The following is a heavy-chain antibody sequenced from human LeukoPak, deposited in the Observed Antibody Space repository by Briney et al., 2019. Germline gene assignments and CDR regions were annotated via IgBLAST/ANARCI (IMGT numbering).Heavy chain of an antibody. CDR1: GYSISSGYY. D-gene: IGHD3-22*01. CDR3: ARAYYYDSSGYSMLYYYYYYYMDV. V-gene: IGHV4-38-2*01. CDR2: IYHSGST. Sequence: SETLSLTCAVSGYSISSGYYWGWIRQPPGKGLEWIGSIYHSGSTYYNPSLKSRVTISVDTSKNQFSLKLSSVTAANTAVYYCARAYYYDSSGYSMLYYYYYYYMDVWGKGTTVTVSS. J-gene: IGHJ6*03.